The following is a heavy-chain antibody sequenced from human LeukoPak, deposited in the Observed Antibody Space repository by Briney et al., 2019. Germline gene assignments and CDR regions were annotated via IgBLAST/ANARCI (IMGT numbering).Heavy chain of an antibody. J-gene: IGHJ6*02. V-gene: IGHV3-23*01. D-gene: IGHD3-16*02. CDR1: GFTFSRYV. Sequence: GGSLRLSCVASGFTFSRYVMSWVRQAPGKGLEWVSAISGSGGGTYYADSVKGRFTISRDNSKNTLYVKMNSLRAEDTAVYYCAKAPYDYVWGSYRLTVGMDVWGQGTTVTVSS. CDR2: ISGSGGGT. CDR3: AKAPYDYVWGSYRLTVGMDV.